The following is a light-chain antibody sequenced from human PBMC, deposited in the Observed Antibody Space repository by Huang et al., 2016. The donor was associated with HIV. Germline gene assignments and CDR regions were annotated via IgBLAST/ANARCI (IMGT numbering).Light chain of an antibody. CDR1: LSFSSS. J-gene: IGKJ2*01. CDR3: QQSDSTPYT. Sequence: DIQMTQSPSSLSASVGDRVTISCRSSLSFSSSLNWYQQRPGKAPKLLIYAASSLQSGVPSRFSGSGAGTDFSLTINSLQPEDFATYYCQQSDSTPYTFGQGTKLEIK. V-gene: IGKV1-39*01. CDR2: AAS.